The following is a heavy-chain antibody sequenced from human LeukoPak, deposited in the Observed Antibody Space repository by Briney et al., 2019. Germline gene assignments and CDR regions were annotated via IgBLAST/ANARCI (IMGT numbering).Heavy chain of an antibody. Sequence: PGASLRLSCAASGFTFGSYAMSWVRQAPGKGLEWVSAISGSGGSTYYADSVKGRFTISRDNSKNTLYLQMNSLRAEDTAVYYCAKDKDWGIVVVPAAIDYWGQGTLVTVSS. CDR3: AKDKDWGIVVVPAAIDY. V-gene: IGHV3-23*01. CDR1: GFTFGSYA. CDR2: ISGSGGST. D-gene: IGHD2-2*01. J-gene: IGHJ4*02.